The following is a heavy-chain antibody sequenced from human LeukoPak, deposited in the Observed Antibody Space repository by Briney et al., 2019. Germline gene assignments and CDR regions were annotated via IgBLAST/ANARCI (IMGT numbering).Heavy chain of an antibody. CDR3: ARGAPVGYCSSTSCYPWFDP. Sequence: ASEKVSCKASGYTFTRYYMHWVRQAPGQGLEWMGIVNPSGGSTSYAQKFQGRVTMTRDMSTSTVYMELSSLRSEDTAVYYCARGAPVGYCSSTSCYPWFDPWGQGTLVTVSS. CDR2: VNPSGGST. V-gene: IGHV1-46*01. CDR1: GYTFTRYY. D-gene: IGHD2-2*01. J-gene: IGHJ5*02.